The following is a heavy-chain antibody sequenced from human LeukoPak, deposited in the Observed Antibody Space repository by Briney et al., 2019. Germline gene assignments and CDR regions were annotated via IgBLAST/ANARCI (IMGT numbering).Heavy chain of an antibody. CDR2: ISRSGDTI. V-gene: IGHV3-48*03. D-gene: IGHD6-13*01. CDR3: AHISSSWPDY. CDR1: GFTFSSFE. Sequence: GGSLRLSCAASGFTFSSFEMNWVRQAPGKGLKWVSYISRSGDTIYYADSVKGRFTISRDNAKNSLYLQMNSLRAEDTAVYYCAHISSSWPDYWGQGTLVTVSS. J-gene: IGHJ4*02.